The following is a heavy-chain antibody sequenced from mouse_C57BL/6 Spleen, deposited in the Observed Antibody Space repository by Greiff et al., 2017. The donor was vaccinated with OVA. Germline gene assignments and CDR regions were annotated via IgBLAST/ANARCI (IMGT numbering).Heavy chain of an antibody. J-gene: IGHJ3*01. CDR1: GFTFTDYY. V-gene: IGHV7-3*01. CDR3: ARYGDCGSELPFAY. Sequence: EVKLVESGGGLVQPGGSLSLSCAASGFTFTDYYMSWVRQPPGKALEWLGFIRNKANGYTTEYSASVQGRFTISSDNSQSILYLQMNALRAEDSATYYCARYGDCGSELPFAYWGQGTLVTVAA. CDR2: IRNKANGYTT. D-gene: IGHD1-1*01.